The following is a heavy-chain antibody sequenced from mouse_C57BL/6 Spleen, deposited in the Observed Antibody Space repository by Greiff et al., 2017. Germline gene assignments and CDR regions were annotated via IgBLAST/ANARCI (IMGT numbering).Heavy chain of an antibody. V-gene: IGHV1-26*01. J-gene: IGHJ3*01. D-gene: IGHD2-1*01. CDR1: GYTFTDYY. CDR3: APFYYGFAY. CDR2: INPNNGGT. Sequence: VQLKQSGPELVKPGASVKISCKASGYTFTDYYMNWVKQSHGKSLEWIGDINPNNGGTSYNQKFKGKATLTVDKSSSTAYMELRSLTSDDSAVYYCAPFYYGFAYWGQGTLVTVSA.